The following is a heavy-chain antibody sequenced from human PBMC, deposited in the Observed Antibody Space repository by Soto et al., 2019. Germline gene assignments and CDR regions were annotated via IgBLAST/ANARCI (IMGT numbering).Heavy chain of an antibody. CDR3: ARRHYYGGHYRLDY. CDR2: VFWDDEK. Sequence: QITLKESGPTLVKPTQTLTLTCTFSGFSITSNGVSVAWLRQPPGKALEWLALVFWDDEKHFTPSLQSRLRITRDTSKNQVVLTMTNMDPADTATYFCARRHYYGGHYRLDYWGQGTLVTVSS. D-gene: IGHD3-22*01. V-gene: IGHV2-5*02. J-gene: IGHJ4*02. CDR1: GFSITSNGVS.